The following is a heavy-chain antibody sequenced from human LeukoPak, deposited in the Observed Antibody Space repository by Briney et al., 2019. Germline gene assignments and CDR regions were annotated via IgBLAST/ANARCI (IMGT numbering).Heavy chain of an antibody. D-gene: IGHD6-13*01. Sequence: GGSLRLSCAASAFTFSSYWMHWVRQAPGKGLEYVSAISSNGGSTYYADSVKGRFTISRDNSKNTLYLQMSSLRAEDTAVYYCVVSYSSSWYEVYFQHWGQGTLVTVSS. CDR2: ISSNGGST. CDR3: VVSYSSSWYEVYFQH. J-gene: IGHJ1*01. V-gene: IGHV3-64D*09. CDR1: AFTFSSYW.